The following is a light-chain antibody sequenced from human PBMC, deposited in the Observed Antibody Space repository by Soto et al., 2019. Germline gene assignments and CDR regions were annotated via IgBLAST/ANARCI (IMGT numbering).Light chain of an antibody. CDR2: ASS. CDR3: QQMDSYPRT. V-gene: IGKV1-9*01. Sequence: GDRVTITCRAGQGISGSLAWYQQKPGKAPNLLISASSTLQAGVPSRFSGSGSGTHFALTISSLQPEDFATYYCQQMDSYPRTFGQGNKVEIK. CDR1: QGISGS. J-gene: IGKJ1*01.